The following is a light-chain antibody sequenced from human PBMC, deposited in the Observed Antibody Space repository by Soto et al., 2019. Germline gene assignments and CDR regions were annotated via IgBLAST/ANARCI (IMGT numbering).Light chain of an antibody. Sequence: QSALTQPASVSGSPGQSITISCTGTSSDVGAYNYISWYQQHPGKAPKLMIYEVSNRPSGVSTRSSGSKSGNTASLTISGLQAEDEGDYYCSTYINSITFVIFGGGTKVTVL. CDR2: EVS. CDR1: SSDVGAYNY. V-gene: IGLV2-14*01. J-gene: IGLJ2*01. CDR3: STYINSITFVI.